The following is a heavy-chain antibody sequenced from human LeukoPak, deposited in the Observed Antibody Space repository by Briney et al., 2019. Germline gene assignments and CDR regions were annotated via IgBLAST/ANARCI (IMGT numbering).Heavy chain of an antibody. CDR3: ASSYGDDGAFDI. CDR1: GGTFSSYA. Sequence: SVKVSCKASGGTFSSYAISWVRQAPGQGLEWMGRIIPIFGTANYAQKFQGRVTITTDESTSTAYMELSSLRSGDTAVYYCASSYGDDGAFDIWGQGPMVTVSS. CDR2: IIPIFGTA. V-gene: IGHV1-69*05. D-gene: IGHD4-17*01. J-gene: IGHJ3*02.